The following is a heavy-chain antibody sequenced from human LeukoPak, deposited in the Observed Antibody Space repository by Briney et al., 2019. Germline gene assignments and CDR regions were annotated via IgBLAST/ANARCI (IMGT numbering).Heavy chain of an antibody. D-gene: IGHD3-3*01. J-gene: IGHJ4*02. CDR1: GFTFSSYS. CDR2: ISSSSSYI. CDR3: AKDSFGTPYYDFWSGSRPVDY. Sequence: GGSLRLSCAASGFTFSSYSMNWVRQAPGKGLEWVSSISSSSSYIYYADSVKGRFTISRDNSKNTLYLQMNSLRAEDTAVYYCAKDSFGTPYYDFWSGSRPVDYWGQGTLVTVSS. V-gene: IGHV3-21*01.